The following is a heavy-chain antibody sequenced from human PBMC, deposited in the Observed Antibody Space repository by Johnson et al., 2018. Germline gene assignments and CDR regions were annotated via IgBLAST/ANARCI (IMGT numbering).Heavy chain of an antibody. J-gene: IGHJ6*03. Sequence: VQLVESGGGVVQPGRSLRLSCAASGFTFSSYGMHWVRQAPGKGLEWVAVISYDGSNKYYADSVKGRFTISRDNSKNTLFLQMNSLRAEDTAVYYFAKSSSGWYTYYYYMDVWGKGTTVTVSS. V-gene: IGHV3-30*18. D-gene: IGHD6-19*01. CDR1: GFTFSSYG. CDR3: AKSSSGWYTYYYYMDV. CDR2: ISYDGSNK.